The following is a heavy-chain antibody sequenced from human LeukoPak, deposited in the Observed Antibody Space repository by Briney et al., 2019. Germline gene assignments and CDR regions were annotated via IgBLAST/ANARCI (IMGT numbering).Heavy chain of an antibody. CDR1: GFTFTSSA. V-gene: IGHV1-58*02. CDR2: IVVGSGNT. J-gene: IGHJ4*02. CDR3: ARDIGYYGSGRLARFDY. D-gene: IGHD3-10*01. Sequence: RASVKVSCKASGFTFTSSAMQWVRQARGQRLEWIGWIVVGSGNTNYAQKFQERVTITRDMSTSTAYMELSSLRSEDTAVYYCARDIGYYGSGRLARFDYWGQGTLVTVSS.